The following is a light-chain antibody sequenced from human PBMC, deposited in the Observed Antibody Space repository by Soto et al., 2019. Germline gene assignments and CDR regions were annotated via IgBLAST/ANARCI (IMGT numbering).Light chain of an antibody. Sequence: EIVMTQSPATLSVSPGERATLSCRASQSVGKNLAWYQQRPAQAPRLLIHGASTRASGIPARFSGRGSVTDFTLTISSLQSEDFAVYYCQQYTDSPITFGPGTKVDLK. CDR2: GAS. J-gene: IGKJ3*01. CDR3: QQYTDSPIT. CDR1: QSVGKN. V-gene: IGKV3-15*01.